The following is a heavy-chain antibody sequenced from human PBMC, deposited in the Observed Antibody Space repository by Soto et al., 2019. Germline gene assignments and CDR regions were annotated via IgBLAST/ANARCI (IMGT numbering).Heavy chain of an antibody. CDR3: ARAGIAAAALYY. J-gene: IGHJ4*02. CDR2: ISYDGSNK. CDR1: GFTFSSYA. Sequence: QVQLVESGGGVVQPGRSLRLSCAASGFTFSSYAMHWVRQAPGKGLEWVAVISYDGSNKYYADSVKGRFTISRDNSKNTLYLQMNSLRAEDTAVYYCARAGIAAAALYYWGQGTLVIVSS. V-gene: IGHV3-30-3*01. D-gene: IGHD6-13*01.